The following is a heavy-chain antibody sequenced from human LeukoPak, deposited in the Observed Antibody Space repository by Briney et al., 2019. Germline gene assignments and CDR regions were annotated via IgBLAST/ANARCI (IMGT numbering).Heavy chain of an antibody. CDR3: ARAVSSGWYGD. Sequence: GVSLRLSCAASGFTISSYDMHWVRQATGKGLEWVSAIGPAGDTYYPGSVKGRITISRENAKNSLYLQMNSLRAGDTAVYYWARAVSSGWYGDWGQGTLVTVSS. J-gene: IGHJ4*02. CDR2: IGPAGDT. CDR1: GFTISSYD. D-gene: IGHD6-19*01. V-gene: IGHV3-13*01.